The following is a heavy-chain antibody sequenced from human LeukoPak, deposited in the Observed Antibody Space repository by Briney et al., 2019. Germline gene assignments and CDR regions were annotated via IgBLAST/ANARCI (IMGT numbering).Heavy chain of an antibody. D-gene: IGHD4-23*01. CDR2: IASDGSST. V-gene: IGHV3-74*01. CDR3: ARGRPHGNDY. Sequence: GGSLRLSCAASGFTFSSYWMDWVRQAPGKGLVWVSRIASDGSSTTYADSVKGRFSISRDNAKNTLYLQTNSLRVEDTAVYYCARGRPHGNDYWGQGTLVTVSS. J-gene: IGHJ4*02. CDR1: GFTFSSYW.